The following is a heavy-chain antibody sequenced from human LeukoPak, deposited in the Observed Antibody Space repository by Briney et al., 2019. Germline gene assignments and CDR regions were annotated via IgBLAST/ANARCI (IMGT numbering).Heavy chain of an antibody. CDR2: IYYSGST. CDR3: ARQVGYSSGWYIY. CDR1: GGSISTYY. J-gene: IGHJ4*02. V-gene: IGHV4-59*08. Sequence: SGTMSLTCTVSGGSISTYYWSWIRQPPGKGLEWIGHIYYSGSTNYNPSLKSRVTISVDTSNNQFSLKLTSVTAADTAVYYCARQVGYSSGWYIYWGQGTLVTVSS. D-gene: IGHD6-19*01.